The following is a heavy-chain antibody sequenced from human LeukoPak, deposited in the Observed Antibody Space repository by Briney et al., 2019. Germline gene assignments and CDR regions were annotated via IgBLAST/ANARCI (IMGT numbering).Heavy chain of an antibody. V-gene: IGHV3-20*04. CDR2: INWKGGST. CDR1: GFTFDDYG. CDR3: TREVGSGWYTGSVY. Sequence: GGSLRLSCAASGFTFDDYGMSWVRQAPGKGREWVSGINWKGGSTGYADSVKGRFTISRDNAKNSLYLQMNSLRAEDTALYYCTREVGSGWYTGSVYWGQGTLVTVSS. J-gene: IGHJ4*02. D-gene: IGHD6-19*01.